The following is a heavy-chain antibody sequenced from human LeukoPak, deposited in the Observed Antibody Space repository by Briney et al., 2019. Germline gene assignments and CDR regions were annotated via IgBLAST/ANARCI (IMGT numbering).Heavy chain of an antibody. J-gene: IGHJ6*03. CDR3: ARDPYYYDSSGYPLYYYYYMDV. CDR1: GYTFTSYG. D-gene: IGHD3-22*01. Sequence: ASVKVSCKASGYTFTSYGISWVRQAPGQGLEWMGWISAYNGNTNYAQKLQGRVTMTTDTSTSTAYMELRNLRSDDTAVYYCARDPYYYDSSGYPLYYYYYMDVWGKGTTVTISS. V-gene: IGHV1-18*01. CDR2: ISAYNGNT.